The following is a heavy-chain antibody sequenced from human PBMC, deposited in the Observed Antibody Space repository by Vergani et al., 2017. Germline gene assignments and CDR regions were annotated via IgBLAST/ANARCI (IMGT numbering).Heavy chain of an antibody. J-gene: IGHJ4*02. Sequence: QVQLVQSGAEVKKPGSSVKVSCKASGGTFSSYAISWVRQAPGQGLEWMGGIIPIFGTANYAQKFQGRVTITADESTSTAYMELSSLRSEDTAVYYCARDPRYCGSTSCSGGDYWGQGTLVTVSS. CDR2: IIPIFGTA. V-gene: IGHV1-69*12. CDR1: GGTFSSYA. D-gene: IGHD2-2*01. CDR3: ARDPRYCGSTSCSGGDY.